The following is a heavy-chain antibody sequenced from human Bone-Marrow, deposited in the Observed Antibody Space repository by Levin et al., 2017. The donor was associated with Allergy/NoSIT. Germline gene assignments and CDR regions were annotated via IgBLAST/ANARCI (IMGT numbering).Heavy chain of an antibody. CDR2: IYYSGST. CDR1: GGSISSSSYY. Sequence: LSQTLSLTCTVSGGSISSSSYYWGWIRQPPGKGLEWIGSIYYSGSTYYNPSLKSRVTISVDTSKSQFSLKVSSVTAADTAVYYCARHGDFWSGYSNNWFDPWGQGTRVTVSS. D-gene: IGHD3-3*01. J-gene: IGHJ5*02. V-gene: IGHV4-39*01. CDR3: ARHGDFWSGYSNNWFDP.